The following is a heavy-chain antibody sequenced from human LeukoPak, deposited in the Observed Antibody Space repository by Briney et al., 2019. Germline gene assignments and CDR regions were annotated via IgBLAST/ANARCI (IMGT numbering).Heavy chain of an antibody. CDR2: ISSSSSYI. J-gene: IGHJ4*02. CDR1: GFTFSSYS. CDR3: ARDQFCSGSNCLYYFDY. D-gene: IGHD2-15*01. V-gene: IGHV3-21*01. Sequence: GGSLRLSCAASGFTFSSYSMNWVRQAPGKGLEWVSSISSSSSYIYYADSVKGRFTISRDNAKNSLYLQMNSLRAEDTAVFYCARDQFCSGSNCLYYFDYWGQGTLVTVSS.